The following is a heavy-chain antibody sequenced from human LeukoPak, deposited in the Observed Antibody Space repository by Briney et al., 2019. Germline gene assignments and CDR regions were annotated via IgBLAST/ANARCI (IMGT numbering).Heavy chain of an antibody. J-gene: IGHJ5*02. V-gene: IGHV3-48*01. CDR2: IGTSSTTI. Sequence: GGSLRLSCAASGFTFSSYTMNWVRQPPGKGLEWVSNIGTSSTTIYYADSVKGRFTISRDNAKNSLYLQMSSLRAEDTAVYYCAREFYYDSSGYYDNWFDPWGQGTLVTVSS. CDR1: GFTFSSYT. CDR3: AREFYYDSSGYYDNWFDP. D-gene: IGHD3-22*01.